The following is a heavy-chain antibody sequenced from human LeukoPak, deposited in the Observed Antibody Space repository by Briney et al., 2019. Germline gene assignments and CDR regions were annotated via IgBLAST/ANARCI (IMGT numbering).Heavy chain of an antibody. V-gene: IGHV4-59*08. CDR1: GGSISSYY. Sequence: SETLSLTCTVSGGSISSYYWSWIRQPPGKGLEWIGYIYYSGSTNYNPSLKSRVTISVDTSKNQFSLKLSSVTAADTAVYYCARPMYSSGWFAFDYWGQGTPVTVSS. J-gene: IGHJ4*02. CDR2: IYYSGST. D-gene: IGHD6-19*01. CDR3: ARPMYSSGWFAFDY.